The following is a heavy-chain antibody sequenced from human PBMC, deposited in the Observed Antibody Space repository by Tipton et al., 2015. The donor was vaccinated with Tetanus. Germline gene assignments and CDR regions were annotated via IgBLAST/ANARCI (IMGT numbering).Heavy chain of an antibody. V-gene: IGHV1-2*02. CDR2: INPNSGGT. CDR3: ARVHRSGSYSYSTYYFDY. J-gene: IGHJ4*02. D-gene: IGHD1-26*01. CDR1: GYTFTGYY. Sequence: QLVQSGPEVKKPGASVKVSCKASGYTFTGYYMHWVRQAPGQGLEWMGWINPNSGGTNYAQKFQGRVTMTRDTSISTAYMELSRLRSDDTALYYCARVHRSGSYSYSTYYFDYWGQGTLVTVSS.